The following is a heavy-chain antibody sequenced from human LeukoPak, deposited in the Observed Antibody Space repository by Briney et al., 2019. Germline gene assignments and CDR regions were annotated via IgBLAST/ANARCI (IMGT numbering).Heavy chain of an antibody. Sequence: GGSLRLSCAASRFTFSSYGMHWVRQAPGKGLEWVAYIQYDGSNEQYADSVKGRFSISRDSSKNILYLQMNSLRAEDTAVYYCARVLLWFGELSGAFDYWGQGTLVTVSS. V-gene: IGHV3-30*02. CDR1: RFTFSSYG. CDR2: IQYDGSNE. CDR3: ARVLLWFGELSGAFDY. D-gene: IGHD3-10*01. J-gene: IGHJ4*02.